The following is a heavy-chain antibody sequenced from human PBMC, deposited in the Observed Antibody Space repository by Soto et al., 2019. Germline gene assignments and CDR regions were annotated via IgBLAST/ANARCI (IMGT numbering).Heavy chain of an antibody. D-gene: IGHD5-18*01. V-gene: IGHV1-69*02. CDR2: IIPILGIA. CDR1: GGTFSSYT. Sequence: QVQLVQSGAEVKKPGSSVKVSCKASGGTFSSYTISWVRQAPGQGLEWMGRIIPILGIANYAQKFQGRVTITADKSTSTAYMELSSLRSEDTAVYYCARGARGYSDGPEDYWGQGTLVTVSS. CDR3: ARGARGYSDGPEDY. J-gene: IGHJ4*02.